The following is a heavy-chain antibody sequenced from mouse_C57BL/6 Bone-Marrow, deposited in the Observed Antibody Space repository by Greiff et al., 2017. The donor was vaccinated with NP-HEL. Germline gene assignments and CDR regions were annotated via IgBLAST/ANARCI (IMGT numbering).Heavy chain of an antibody. V-gene: IGHV5-17*01. CDR2: ISSGSSTI. CDR1: GFTFSDYG. CDR3: ARPGLGYFDY. Sequence: EVMLVESGGGLVKPGGSLKLSCAASGFTFSDYGMHWVRQAPEKGLEWVAYISSGSSTIYYADTVKGRFTISRDNTKNTLFRQMTSLRSEDTAMYYCARPGLGYFDYWGQGTTLTVSS. D-gene: IGHD2-4*01. J-gene: IGHJ2*01.